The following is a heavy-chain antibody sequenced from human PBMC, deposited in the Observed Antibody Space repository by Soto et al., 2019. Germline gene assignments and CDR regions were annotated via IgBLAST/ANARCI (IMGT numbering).Heavy chain of an antibody. J-gene: IGHJ6*02. D-gene: IGHD3-3*01. CDR1: GFTFSSYG. Sequence: GGSLRLSCAASGFTFSSYGMHWVRQAPCKGLEWVAVISYDGSNKYYADSVKGRFTTSRDNSKNTLYLQMNSLRAEDTAVYYCAKENYDFWSGLYYYGMDVWGQGTTVTVSS. V-gene: IGHV3-30*18. CDR3: AKENYDFWSGLYYYGMDV. CDR2: ISYDGSNK.